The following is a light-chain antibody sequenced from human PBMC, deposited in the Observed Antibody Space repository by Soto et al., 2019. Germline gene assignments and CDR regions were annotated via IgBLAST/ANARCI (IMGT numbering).Light chain of an antibody. CDR2: DDN. CDR1: NIGSTS. J-gene: IGLJ1*01. V-gene: IGLV3-21*02. Sequence: SSVLTQPPSVSVAPGQTARITCGGNNIGSTSVHWYQQRPGQAPVLVVYDDNDRPSGLPERFSGSNSENTATLTITRVEAGDEADYYCQVWNITTDHYVFGTGTKLTVL. CDR3: QVWNITTDHYV.